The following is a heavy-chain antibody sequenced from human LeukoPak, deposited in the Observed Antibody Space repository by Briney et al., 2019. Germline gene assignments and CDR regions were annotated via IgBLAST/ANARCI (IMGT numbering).Heavy chain of an antibody. V-gene: IGHV4-4*09. Sequence: SETLSLTCTVSGGSVSPYFWSWIRQSPGKGLECIGYIHASGRTKYNPSLESRVSISIDTSKNHFSLTLRSVTAADTAVYYCARLLRWSEDGFDVWGQGTVVAISS. CDR1: GGSVSPYF. D-gene: IGHD2-15*01. CDR3: ARLLRWSEDGFDV. CDR2: IHASGRT. J-gene: IGHJ3*01.